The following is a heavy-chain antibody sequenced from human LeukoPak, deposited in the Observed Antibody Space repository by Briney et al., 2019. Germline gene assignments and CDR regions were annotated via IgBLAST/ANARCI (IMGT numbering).Heavy chain of an antibody. Sequence: PGGSLRLSCAASGFTFSNYWMTWVRQAPGKGLEWVASIKQDGSEKYYVDSVKGRFTFSRDNAKNSLYLQMDSLRAEDTAIYYCARDKSAGADTGSSFCYWGQGALVTVSS. D-gene: IGHD3-10*01. J-gene: IGHJ4*02. CDR3: ARDKSAGADTGSSFCY. V-gene: IGHV3-7*03. CDR1: GFTFSNYW. CDR2: IKQDGSEK.